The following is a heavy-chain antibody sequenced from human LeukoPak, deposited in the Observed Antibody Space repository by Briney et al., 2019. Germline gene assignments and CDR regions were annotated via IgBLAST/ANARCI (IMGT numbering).Heavy chain of an antibody. J-gene: IGHJ3*02. V-gene: IGHV4-39*01. CDR3: ASQHQPGYSGSYPAAFDI. CDR1: GASIDRSSFY. Sequence: PSETLSLTCSVSGASIDRSSFYWAWIRQPPGKGLEWIGSMHYRGNFYSESAYYNPSLKSRVTISVDTSKNQFSLKLSSVTAADTAVYYCASQHQPGYSGSYPAAFDIWGQGTMVTVSS. CDR2: MHYRGNFYSESA. D-gene: IGHD1-26*01.